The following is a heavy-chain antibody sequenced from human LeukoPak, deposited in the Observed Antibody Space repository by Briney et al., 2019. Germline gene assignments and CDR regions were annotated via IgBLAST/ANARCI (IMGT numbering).Heavy chain of an antibody. V-gene: IGHV4-59*08. D-gene: IGHD2-15*01. CDR2: ISSSGST. CDR3: ARHPRSCSGGGTCYSWFDA. Sequence: PSETLSLTCSVSGDSISSYYWSWIRQPPGKGLEWIGYISSSGSTKYNPSLKSRVTISIDTSRNQFSLTVHSVTAADTAMYYCARHPRSCSGGGTCYSWFDASGQGTLVTVSS. J-gene: IGHJ5*02. CDR1: GDSISSYY.